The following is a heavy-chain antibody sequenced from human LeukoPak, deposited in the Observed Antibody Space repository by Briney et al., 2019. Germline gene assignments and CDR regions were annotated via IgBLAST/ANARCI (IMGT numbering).Heavy chain of an antibody. Sequence: ASVKVSCKASGYTFTSYGISLVRQAPGQGLEWMGWMNPNSGNTGYAQKFQGRVTMTRNTSISTAYMELSSLRSEDTAVYYCASSVDGGHDAFDIWGQGTMVTVSS. V-gene: IGHV1-8*02. D-gene: IGHD4-23*01. CDR1: GYTFTSYG. CDR3: ASSVDGGHDAFDI. J-gene: IGHJ3*02. CDR2: MNPNSGNT.